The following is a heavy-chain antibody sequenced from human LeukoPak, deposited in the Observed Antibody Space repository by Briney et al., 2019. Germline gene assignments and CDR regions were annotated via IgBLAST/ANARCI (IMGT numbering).Heavy chain of an antibody. J-gene: IGHJ6*03. CDR1: GGSISSYY. D-gene: IGHD6-13*01. V-gene: IGHV4-59*01. CDR2: IYYSGST. CDR3: ARVPVPLGIAAADYYYYYYMDV. Sequence: SETLSLTCTVSGGSISSYYLSWIRQPPGKGLEWIGYIYYSGSTNYNPSLKSRVTISVDTSKNQFSLKLSSVTAADTAVYYCARVPVPLGIAAADYYYYYYMDVWGKGTTVTVSS.